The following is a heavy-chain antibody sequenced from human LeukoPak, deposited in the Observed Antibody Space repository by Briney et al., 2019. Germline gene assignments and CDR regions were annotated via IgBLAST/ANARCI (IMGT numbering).Heavy chain of an antibody. V-gene: IGHV3-9*01. CDR3: AKDGSTSKGWKAYYYYGMDV. D-gene: IGHD2-2*01. CDR2: ISWNSGSI. J-gene: IGHJ6*02. CDR1: GFTFDDYA. Sequence: PGGSLRLSCADSGFTFDDYAMHWVRRAPGKGLEWVSGISWNSGSIGYADSVKGRFTISRDNAKNSLYLQMNSLRAEDTALYYCAKDGSTSKGWKAYYYYGMDVWGQGTTVTVSS.